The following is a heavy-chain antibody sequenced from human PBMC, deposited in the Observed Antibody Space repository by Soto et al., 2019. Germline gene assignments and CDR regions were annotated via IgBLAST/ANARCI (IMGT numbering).Heavy chain of an antibody. CDR2: IDPSDSYT. D-gene: IGHD1-1*01. Sequence: GESPKTPCKGSGYRFPSYWISLVRQMPGKGLEWMGRIDPSDSYTNYSPSFQGHVTISADKSISTAYLQWSSLKASDTAMYYCAKGYNWNDAVYPIWGQGTLVTVSS. CDR1: GYRFPSYW. V-gene: IGHV5-10-1*01. J-gene: IGHJ4*02. CDR3: AKGYNWNDAVYPI.